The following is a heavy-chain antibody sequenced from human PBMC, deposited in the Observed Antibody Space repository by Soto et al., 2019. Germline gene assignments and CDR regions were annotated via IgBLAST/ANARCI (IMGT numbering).Heavy chain of an antibody. Sequence: EAQLLESGGGLVRPGGSLRLSCVASGFTFSTYAMSWVRQAPGKGLEWVSALTPSGGETYYADSVKGRFTISRDNSMNALYLPMNSLRIEDTAVYYCAHPRGYGVFDAYDIWGQGTMVTVSS. CDR1: GFTFSTYA. J-gene: IGHJ3*02. D-gene: IGHD4-17*01. V-gene: IGHV3-23*01. CDR3: AHPRGYGVFDAYDI. CDR2: LTPSGGET.